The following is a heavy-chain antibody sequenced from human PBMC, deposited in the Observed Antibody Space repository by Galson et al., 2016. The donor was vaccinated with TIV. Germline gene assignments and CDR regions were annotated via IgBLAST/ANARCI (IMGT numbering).Heavy chain of an antibody. CDR3: AREGRGAAYPNNFDY. CDR1: GFSVSYKH. Sequence: SLRLSCAASGFSVSYKHMIWVRQTPGKGLEWVSLIYSNDNTYYADSVKGRFTISRDNSKNTLYLQMNSLTAEDTAIYYCAREGRGAAYPNNFDYWGQGTLVTVPS. V-gene: IGHV3-53*01. D-gene: IGHD1-26*01. J-gene: IGHJ4*02. CDR2: IYSNDNT.